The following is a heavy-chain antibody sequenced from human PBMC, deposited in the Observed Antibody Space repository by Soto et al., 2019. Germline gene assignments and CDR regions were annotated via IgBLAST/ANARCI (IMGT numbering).Heavy chain of an antibody. CDR2: VYHSGST. D-gene: IGHD1-7*01. CDR3: ARQMTGTTAFDY. CDR1: SGSISTSNW. Sequence: SETLSLTCAVSSGSISTSNWWIWVRQPPGKVLEWIGEVYHSGSTNYNPSLKSRVTKSVDKSKNQFSLNLSSVTAADTAVYFCARQMTGTTAFDYWGQGTLVTVSS. V-gene: IGHV4-4*02. J-gene: IGHJ4*02.